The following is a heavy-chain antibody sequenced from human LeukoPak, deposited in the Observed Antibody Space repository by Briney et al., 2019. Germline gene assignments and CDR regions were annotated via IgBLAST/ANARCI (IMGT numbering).Heavy chain of an antibody. D-gene: IGHD6-6*01. J-gene: IGHJ4*02. V-gene: IGHV4-34*01. CDR1: GGSFSGYY. CDR3: ASLMSARSKSHDY. CDR2: INHSGST. Sequence: SETLSLTCAVYGGSFSGYYWSWIRQPPGKGLEWIGEINHSGSTNHNPSLKSRVTISVDTSKNQFSLKLSSVTAADTAVYYCASLMSARSKSHDYWGQGTLVTVSS.